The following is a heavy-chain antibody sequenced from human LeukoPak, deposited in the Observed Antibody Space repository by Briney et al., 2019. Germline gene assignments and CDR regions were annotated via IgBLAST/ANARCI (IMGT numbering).Heavy chain of an antibody. CDR1: GFTFSSYA. D-gene: IGHD3-16*01. V-gene: IGHV3-23*01. Sequence: GGSLRLSCAASGFTFSSYAMSWVRQAPGKGLEWVSAISGSGGSTYYADSVKGRFTISRDNSKNTLYLQMNSLRAEDTAVYYCAKGRVESATDHWGIGDYWGQGTLVTVSS. CDR3: AKGRVESATDHWGIGDY. J-gene: IGHJ4*02. CDR2: ISGSGGST.